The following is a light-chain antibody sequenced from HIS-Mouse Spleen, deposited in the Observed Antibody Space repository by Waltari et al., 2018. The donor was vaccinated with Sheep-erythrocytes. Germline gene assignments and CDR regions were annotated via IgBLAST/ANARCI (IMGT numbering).Light chain of an antibody. CDR2: KAS. V-gene: IGKV1-5*03. J-gene: IGKJ2*01. CDR3: QQYKSYST. Sequence: DIQMTQSPSTLSASVGDRFTITCRSSQSISSWLAWYQQKPGKAPKLLIYKASSLESGVPSRFSGSGSGTEFTLTISSLQPDDFATYYCQQYKSYSTFGQGTKLEIK. CDR1: QSISSW.